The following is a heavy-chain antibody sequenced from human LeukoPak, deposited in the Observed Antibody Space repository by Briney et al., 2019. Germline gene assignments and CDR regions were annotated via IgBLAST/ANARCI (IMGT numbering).Heavy chain of an antibody. CDR1: GYTFTSFG. V-gene: IGHV1-18*01. Sequence: GASVKVSCKASGYTFTSFGISWVRQAPGEGLEWMGWISGYNDSTNYAKKLQGRVTMTTDTSTSTAYMELRSLRSDDTAVYYCARDGTTTEDYWGQGTLVTVSS. CDR2: ISGYNDST. J-gene: IGHJ4*02. CDR3: ARDGTTTEDY. D-gene: IGHD1/OR15-1a*01.